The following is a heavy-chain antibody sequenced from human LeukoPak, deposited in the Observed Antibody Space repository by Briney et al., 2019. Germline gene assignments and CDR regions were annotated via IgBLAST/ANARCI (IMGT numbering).Heavy chain of an antibody. CDR1: GFTFSSYA. D-gene: IGHD2-2*01. V-gene: IGHV3-23*01. CDR2: ISGSGGST. Sequence: GGSLRLSCAASGFTFSSYAMSWVRQAPGKGLEWVSAISGSGGSTYYADSVKGRFTISRDNSKNTLYLQMSSLRAEGTAVYYCAKVPLPAAPLYYFDYWGQGTLVTVSS. CDR3: AKVPLPAAPLYYFDY. J-gene: IGHJ4*02.